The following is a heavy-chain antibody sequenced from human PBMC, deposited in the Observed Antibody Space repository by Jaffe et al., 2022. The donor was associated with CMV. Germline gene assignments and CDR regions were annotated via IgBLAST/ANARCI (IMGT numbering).Heavy chain of an antibody. CDR3: AIPEGSGSYYVLYYYYGMDV. CDR2: ISGSGGST. CDR1: GFTFSSYA. Sequence: EVQLLESGGGLVQPGGSLRLSCAASGFTFSSYAMSWVRQAPGKGLEWVSAISGSGGSTYYADSVKGRFTISRDNSKNTLYLQMNSLRAEDTAVYYCAIPEGSGSYYVLYYYYGMDVWGQGTTVTVSS. J-gene: IGHJ6*02. V-gene: IGHV3-23*01. D-gene: IGHD1-26*01.